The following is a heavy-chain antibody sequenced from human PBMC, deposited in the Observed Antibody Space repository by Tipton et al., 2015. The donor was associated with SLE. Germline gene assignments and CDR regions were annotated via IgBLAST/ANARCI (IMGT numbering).Heavy chain of an antibody. CDR3: ARDLGSFYGMDV. D-gene: IGHD2-15*01. V-gene: IGHV3-30*03. CDR2: ISYDGSNK. CDR1: GFTFSTYG. Sequence: SLRLSCAASGFTFSTYGMHWVRQAPGKGLEGVAVISYDGSNKYYADSVKGRFTISRDNSKNTVYLQMNSLRTEDTAVYYCARDLGSFYGMDVWGQGTTVTVSS. J-gene: IGHJ6*02.